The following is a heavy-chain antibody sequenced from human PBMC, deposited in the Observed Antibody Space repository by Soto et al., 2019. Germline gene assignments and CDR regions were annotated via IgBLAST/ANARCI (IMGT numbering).Heavy chain of an antibody. Sequence: QVQLQESGPGLVKPFQTLSLTCPVSAGSIRSGDYYWAWIRQPPGKGLEWIGYIDHSGSAYYNPSLKSRATISIDTSNNQFSLKMTSVTAADTAVYYCAGELGTFYFDHWGQGTLVTVSS. J-gene: IGHJ4*02. CDR1: AGSIRSGDYY. CDR3: AGELGTFYFDH. D-gene: IGHD7-27*01. V-gene: IGHV4-30-4*01. CDR2: IDHSGSA.